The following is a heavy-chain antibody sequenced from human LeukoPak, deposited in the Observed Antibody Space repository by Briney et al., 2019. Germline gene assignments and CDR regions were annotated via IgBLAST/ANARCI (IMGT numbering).Heavy chain of an antibody. Sequence: GGSLRLSCAASGFTFSSYDMHWVRHATGKGLEWVSAIGTAGDTYYPGSVKGRFTISRGNAKNSLYLQMNSLRAGDTAVYYCARSTPGYDSSPSHFDYWGQGTLVTVSS. V-gene: IGHV3-13*01. CDR3: ARSTPGYDSSPSHFDY. CDR1: GFTFSSYD. D-gene: IGHD3-22*01. CDR2: IGTAGDT. J-gene: IGHJ4*02.